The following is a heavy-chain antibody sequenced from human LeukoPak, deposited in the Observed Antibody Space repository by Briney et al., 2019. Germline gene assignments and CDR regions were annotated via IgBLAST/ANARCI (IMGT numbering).Heavy chain of an antibody. D-gene: IGHD3-16*02. CDR1: GYSISSGYY. J-gene: IGHJ4*02. CDR3: ARGGVIVGFDYFDY. CDR2: INHSGST. Sequence: SETLSLTCTVSGYSISSGYYWGWIRQPPGKGLEWIGEINHSGSTNYNPSLKSRVTISVDTPKNQFSLKLSSVTAADTAVYYCARGGVIVGFDYFDYWGQGTLVTVSS. V-gene: IGHV4-38-2*02.